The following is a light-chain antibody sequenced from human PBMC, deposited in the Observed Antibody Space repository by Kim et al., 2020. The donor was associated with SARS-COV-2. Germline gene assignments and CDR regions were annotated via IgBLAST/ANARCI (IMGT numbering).Light chain of an antibody. J-gene: IGKJ1*01. CDR2: GAS. V-gene: IGKV3-20*01. CDR1: QPISGSH. CDR3: QHYGWSPRT. Sequence: DIVLTQSPGPLSLSPGERATLSCRSSQPISGSHLAWYQQSRGQSPRLLIYGASKRASGVEDRFSGSGSGTDFTLTINRLEPEDFAVYFCQHYGWSPRTFGQGTKVDIK.